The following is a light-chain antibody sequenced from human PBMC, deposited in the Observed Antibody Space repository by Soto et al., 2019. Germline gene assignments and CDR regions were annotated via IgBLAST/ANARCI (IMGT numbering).Light chain of an antibody. CDR1: QSVSDR. J-gene: IGKJ1*01. Sequence: EIVMTQSPATLSVSPGERAILSCRASQSVSDRLAWYQQKPGQGPRLLIYGASTRATGIPARFTGSGSGTEFTLTISSLQAEDSAVYYCQEYKDWPQITFGQGTKVE. CDR3: QEYKDWPQIT. V-gene: IGKV3-15*01. CDR2: GAS.